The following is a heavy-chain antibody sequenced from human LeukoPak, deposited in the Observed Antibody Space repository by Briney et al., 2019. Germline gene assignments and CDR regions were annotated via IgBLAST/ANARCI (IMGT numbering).Heavy chain of an antibody. CDR3: AAGIAVANNYGMDV. Sequence: ISSSSSYIYYADSVKGRFTISRDNAKNSLYLQMNSLRAEDTAVYYCAAGIAVANNYGMDVWGQGTTVTVSS. J-gene: IGHJ6*02. V-gene: IGHV3-21*01. CDR2: ISSSSSYI. D-gene: IGHD6-19*01.